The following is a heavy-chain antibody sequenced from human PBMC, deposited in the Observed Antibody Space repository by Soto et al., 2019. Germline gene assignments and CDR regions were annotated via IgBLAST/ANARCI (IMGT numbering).Heavy chain of an antibody. CDR2: ISSSSGST. Sequence: GGSLRLSCAASGFTFSKYGMNWVRQAPGKGLEWVSAISSSSGSTNYADSGKGRFTISRDNSKNTLYLQMSSLRAEDTAVYYCAKTVAAGYYHYYGMDVWGQGTTVTVSS. CDR3: AKTVAAGYYHYYGMDV. CDR1: GFTFSKYG. J-gene: IGHJ6*02. D-gene: IGHD6-19*01. V-gene: IGHV3-23*01.